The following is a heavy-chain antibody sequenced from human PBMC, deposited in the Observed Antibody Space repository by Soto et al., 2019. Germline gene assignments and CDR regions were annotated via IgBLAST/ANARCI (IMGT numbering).Heavy chain of an antibody. D-gene: IGHD5-18*01. Sequence: QVQLQQWGAGLLKPSETLSLTCAVYGGSFSGYYWSWIRQPPGKGLEWIGESNHVGSTNYNPSLKSRVTRSVDPSKNQFSLRLTSVTAADTAVYYCARVLIAGVTTDWGQGTLVIVSS. CDR2: SNHVGST. V-gene: IGHV4-34*01. CDR1: GGSFSGYY. J-gene: IGHJ4*02. CDR3: ARVLIAGVTTD.